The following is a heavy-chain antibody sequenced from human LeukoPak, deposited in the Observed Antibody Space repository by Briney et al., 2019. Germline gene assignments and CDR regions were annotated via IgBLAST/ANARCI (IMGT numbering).Heavy chain of an antibody. J-gene: IGHJ3*02. Sequence: ASVKVSCKVSGYTLAELSMHWVRQAPGKGLEWMGGFDPEDGETIYAQKFQGRVTMTEDTSTDTAYMELSSLRSEDTAVYYCATDRVGATQVDAFDIWGQGTMVTVSS. CDR1: GYTLAELS. CDR2: FDPEDGET. V-gene: IGHV1-24*01. D-gene: IGHD1-26*01. CDR3: ATDRVGATQVDAFDI.